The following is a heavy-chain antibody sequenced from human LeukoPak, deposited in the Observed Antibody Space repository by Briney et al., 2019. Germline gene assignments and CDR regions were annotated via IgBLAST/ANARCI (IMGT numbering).Heavy chain of an antibody. CDR3: ARVGAMVRDYYCVY. CDR2: INHSGST. V-gene: IGHV4-34*09. J-gene: IGHJ4*02. CDR1: GGSSSGYY. D-gene: IGHD3-10*01. Sequence: SETLSLTCAVYGGSSSGYYWSSIRQPPGKGLEWIGEINHSGSTNYNPSLKGRVTISVDTSKNQFSLKLSSVTAVDTAVYYCARVGAMVRDYYCVYWGQGTLVTVSS.